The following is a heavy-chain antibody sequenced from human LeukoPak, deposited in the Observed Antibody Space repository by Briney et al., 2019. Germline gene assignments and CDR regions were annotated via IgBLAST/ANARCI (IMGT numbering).Heavy chain of an antibody. Sequence: ASVKVSCKASGYTFTSYGISWVRQAPGQGLEWMGWISAYNGNTNYAQKLQGRVTMTTDTSTSTAYMELRSLRSDDTAVYYCARDVLRFLEWSPKWFDPWGQGTLVTVSS. J-gene: IGHJ5*02. CDR2: ISAYNGNT. CDR1: GYTFTSYG. D-gene: IGHD3-3*01. V-gene: IGHV1-18*01. CDR3: ARDVLRFLEWSPKWFDP.